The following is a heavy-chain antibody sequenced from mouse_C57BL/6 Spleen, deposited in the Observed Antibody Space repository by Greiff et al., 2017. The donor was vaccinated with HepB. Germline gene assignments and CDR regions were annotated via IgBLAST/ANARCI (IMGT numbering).Heavy chain of an antibody. CDR2: IYPGSGST. CDR1: GYTFTSYW. CDR3: ARAGSSWGYFDV. J-gene: IGHJ1*03. D-gene: IGHD1-1*01. V-gene: IGHV1-55*01. Sequence: VQLQQPGAELVKPGASVKMSCKASGYTFTSYWITWVKQRPGQGLEWIGDIYPGSGSTNYNEKFKSKATLTVDTSSSTAYMQLSSLTSEDSAVYYCARAGSSWGYFDVWGTGTTVTVSS.